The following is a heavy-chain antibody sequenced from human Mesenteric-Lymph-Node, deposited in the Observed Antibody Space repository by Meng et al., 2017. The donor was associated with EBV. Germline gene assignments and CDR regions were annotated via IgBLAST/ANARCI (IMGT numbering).Heavy chain of an antibody. Sequence: VQLVQCGGEVKKPGASVKASCKASGYTFANFGITWVRQAPGQGLEWMGWISAYNANTDYAQTLQGRVTMTKDTSTSTAYMDLRSLRPDDTAVYYCARISDYDSSGLDYWGQGTLVTVSS. CDR3: ARISDYDSSGLDY. V-gene: IGHV1-18*01. D-gene: IGHD3-22*01. CDR2: ISAYNANT. J-gene: IGHJ4*02. CDR1: GYTFANFG.